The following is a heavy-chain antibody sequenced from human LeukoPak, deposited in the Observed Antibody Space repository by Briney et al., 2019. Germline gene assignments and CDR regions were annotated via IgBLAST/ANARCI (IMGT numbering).Heavy chain of an antibody. CDR2: ISSSSSYI. Sequence: GGSLRLSCAASGFTFSSYSMNWVRQAPGKGLEWVSSISSSSSYIYYADSVKGRFTIPRDNAKNSLYLQMNSLRAEDTAVYYCATLFRDYGDSGLSVFDYWGQGTLVTVSS. J-gene: IGHJ4*02. V-gene: IGHV3-21*01. CDR3: ATLFRDYGDSGLSVFDY. CDR1: GFTFSSYS. D-gene: IGHD4-17*01.